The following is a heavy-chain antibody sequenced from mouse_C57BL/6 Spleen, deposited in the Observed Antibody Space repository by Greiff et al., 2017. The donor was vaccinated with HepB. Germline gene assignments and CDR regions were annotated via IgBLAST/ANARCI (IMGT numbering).Heavy chain of an antibody. D-gene: IGHD1-1*02. J-gene: IGHJ2*01. CDR2: ISSGGSYT. Sequence: EVKVVESGGDLVKPGGSLKLSCAASGFTFSSYGMSWVRQTPDKRLEWVATISSGGSYTYYPDSVKGRFTISRDNAKNTLYLQMSSLKSEDTAMYYCARQGGLWDYWGQGTTLTVSS. V-gene: IGHV5-6*01. CDR3: ARQGGLWDY. CDR1: GFTFSSYG.